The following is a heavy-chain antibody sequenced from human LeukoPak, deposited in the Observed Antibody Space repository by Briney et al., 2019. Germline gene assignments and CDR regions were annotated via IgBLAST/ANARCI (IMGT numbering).Heavy chain of an antibody. D-gene: IGHD3-3*01. J-gene: IGHJ4*02. Sequence: GGSLRLSCAASGFTFSSYGMHWVRQAPGKGLEWVTFIRFEGSTTSYADSVKGRFTISRDNSKRTLFLQMNSLRAEHTAFYYCAKAELGVDTFFDYWGQGTLVTVSS. CDR1: GFTFSSYG. V-gene: IGHV3-30*02. CDR3: AKAELGVDTFFDY. CDR2: IRFEGSTT.